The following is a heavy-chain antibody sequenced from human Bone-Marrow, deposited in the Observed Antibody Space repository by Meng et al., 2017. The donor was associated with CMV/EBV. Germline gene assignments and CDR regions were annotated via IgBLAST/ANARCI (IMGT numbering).Heavy chain of an antibody. D-gene: IGHD5-18*01. CDR3: ARTEIQLWLRYFDL. CDR2: INHSGST. CDR1: GGSFSGYY. J-gene: IGHJ2*01. Sequence: ESLRLSCAVYGGSFSGYYWSWIRQPPGKGLEWIGEINHSGSTNYNPSLKSRVTISVDTSKNQFSLKLSSVTAADTAVYYCARTEIQLWLRYFDLWGRGTLVTLSS. V-gene: IGHV4-34*01.